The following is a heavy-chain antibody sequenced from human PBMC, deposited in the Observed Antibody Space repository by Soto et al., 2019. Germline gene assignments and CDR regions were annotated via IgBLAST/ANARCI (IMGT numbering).Heavy chain of an antibody. J-gene: IGHJ3*02. V-gene: IGHV4-34*01. CDR3: ARGIYCSGGSCYISTFDI. D-gene: IGHD2-15*01. CDR1: GGSFSGYY. Sequence: PSETLSLTCAVYGGSFSGYYWSWIRQPPGKGLEWIGEINHSGSTNYNPSLKSRVTISVDTSKNQFSLKLSSVTAADTAVYYCARGIYCSGGSCYISTFDIWGQGTMVTVS. CDR2: INHSGST.